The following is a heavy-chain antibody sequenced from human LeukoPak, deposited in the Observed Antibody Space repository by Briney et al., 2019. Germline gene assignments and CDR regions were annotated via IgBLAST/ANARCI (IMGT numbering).Heavy chain of an antibody. D-gene: IGHD5/OR15-5a*01. CDR2: ISSNGGST. CDR3: ARVRSVFDAFDI. V-gene: IGHV3-64*01. Sequence: GGSLRLSCAASGFTFSSYAMHWVRQAPGKGREYVSAISSNGGSTYYANSVKGRFTISRDNSKNTLYLQMGSLRAEDMAVYYRARVRSVFDAFDIWGQGTMVTVSS. J-gene: IGHJ3*02. CDR1: GFTFSSYA.